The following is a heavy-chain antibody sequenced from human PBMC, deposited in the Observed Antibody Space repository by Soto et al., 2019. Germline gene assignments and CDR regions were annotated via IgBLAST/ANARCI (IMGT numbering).Heavy chain of an antibody. CDR2: ISGSGGST. CDR3: AKVRFGCSGGSCYLYYYYYGMDV. Sequence: GGSLRLSCAASGFTFSSYAMSWVRQAPGKGLKWVSAISGSGGSTYYADSVKGRFTISRDNSKNTLYLQMNSLRAEDTAVYYCAKVRFGCSGGSCYLYYYYYGMDVWGQGTTVTVSS. J-gene: IGHJ6*02. D-gene: IGHD2-15*01. CDR1: GFTFSSYA. V-gene: IGHV3-23*01.